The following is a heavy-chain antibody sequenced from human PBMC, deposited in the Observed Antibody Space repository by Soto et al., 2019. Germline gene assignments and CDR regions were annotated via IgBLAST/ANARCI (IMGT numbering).Heavy chain of an antibody. CDR2: IYYSGST. V-gene: IGHV4-59*01. D-gene: IGHD5-18*01. Sequence: SETLSLTCTVSGGSISSYYWSWIRQPPGKGLEWIGDIYYSGSTNHNPSLKSRVTISVDTSKNQLSLRLSSVTAADTAVYYCARASGYSYAYYFDYWGQGTLVTVSS. CDR3: ARASGYSYAYYFDY. CDR1: GGSISSYY. J-gene: IGHJ4*02.